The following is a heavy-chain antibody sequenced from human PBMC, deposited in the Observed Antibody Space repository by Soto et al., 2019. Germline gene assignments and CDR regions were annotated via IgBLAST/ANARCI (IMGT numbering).Heavy chain of an antibody. Sequence: QEQLVESGGGVVQPGRSLRLSCAASGFTFGHYGMHWVRQAPGKGLEGVAVISYDEDNIYYADSVRGRFTISRDNSENTLYLQMNSLRPEDTGVYFCARSGTKVTTFWYLDLWGRGTLVTASS. CDR2: ISYDEDNI. CDR3: ARSGTKVTTFWYLDL. CDR1: GFTFGHYG. J-gene: IGHJ2*01. V-gene: IGHV3-30*03. D-gene: IGHD4-17*01.